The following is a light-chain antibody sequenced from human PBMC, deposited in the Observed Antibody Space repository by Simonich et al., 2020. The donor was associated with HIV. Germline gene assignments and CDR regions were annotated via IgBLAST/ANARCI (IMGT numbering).Light chain of an antibody. J-gene: IGKJ4*01. CDR1: QSVLYSSNNKNY. V-gene: IGKV4-1*01. Sequence: DIVMTQSPDSLAVSLGERATINCKSSQSVLYSSNNKNYLACSQQKPRPPPKLLIYWASTRESGVPDRFSGSGSGTDFTLTISSLQAEDVAVYYCQQYYSTPLTFGGGTKVEIK. CDR3: QQYYSTPLT. CDR2: WAS.